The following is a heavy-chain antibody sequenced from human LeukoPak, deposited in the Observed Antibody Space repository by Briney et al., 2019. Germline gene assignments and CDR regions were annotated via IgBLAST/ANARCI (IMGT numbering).Heavy chain of an antibody. CDR2: ISAYNGNT. Sequence: GASVKVSCKASGYTFTSYGISWVRQAPGQGLEWMGWISAYNGNTNYAQKLQGRVTMTTDTSTSTAYMELRSLRSDDTAVYYCARDTPGYCSGGSCVDYWGQGTLVTVSS. CDR1: GYTFTSYG. J-gene: IGHJ4*02. CDR3: ARDTPGYCSGGSCVDY. D-gene: IGHD2-15*01. V-gene: IGHV1-18*01.